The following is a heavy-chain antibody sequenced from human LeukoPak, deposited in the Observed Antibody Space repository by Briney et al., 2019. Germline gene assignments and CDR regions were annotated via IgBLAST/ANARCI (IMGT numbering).Heavy chain of an antibody. CDR3: ARDTRGGYGMDV. D-gene: IGHD3-10*01. CDR1: GGSISSSSCY. J-gene: IGHJ6*02. CDR2: IYYSRST. Sequence: KPSETLSLTCTVSGGSISSSSCYWGWIRQPPGQGLEWIGSIYYSRSTYYNPSLKRRVTISVDTSKNQFPLKLSSVTAADTAVYYCARDTRGGYGMDVWGQGNTVTVSS. V-gene: IGHV4-39*06.